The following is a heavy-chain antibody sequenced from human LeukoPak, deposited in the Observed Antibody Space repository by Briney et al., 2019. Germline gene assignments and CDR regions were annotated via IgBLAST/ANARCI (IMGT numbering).Heavy chain of an antibody. D-gene: IGHD6-13*01. CDR3: ARGTSSSWYYFDY. V-gene: IGHV3-74*01. CDR2: INSDGSST. Sequence: AGSLRLSCAASGFTFSSYWMHWVRQAPGKGLVWFSRINSDGSSTSYADSVKGRFTISRDNAKNSLYLQMNSLRAEDTALYYCARGTSSSWYYFDYWGQGTLVTVSS. J-gene: IGHJ4*02. CDR1: GFTFSSYW.